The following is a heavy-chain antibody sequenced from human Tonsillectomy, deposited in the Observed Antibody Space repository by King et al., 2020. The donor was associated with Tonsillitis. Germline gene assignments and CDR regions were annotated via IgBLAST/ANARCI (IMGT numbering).Heavy chain of an antibody. CDR3: ARDEVVPAGSNYYYMDV. J-gene: IGHJ6*03. CDR1: GVSIRSYF. D-gene: IGHD2-2*01. Sequence: QLQESGPGLVKPSETLSLTCTVSGVSIRSYFWSWIRQPAGKGLEWIGRVYSSGSANYKPSLKSRVTMSVDTSRNQFSLILTSVTAADAAVYFCARDEVVPAGSNYYYMDVWGEGTTVTVS. CDR2: VYSSGSA. V-gene: IGHV4-4*07.